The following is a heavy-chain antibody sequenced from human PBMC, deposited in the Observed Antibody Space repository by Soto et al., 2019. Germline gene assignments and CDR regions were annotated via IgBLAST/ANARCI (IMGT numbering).Heavy chain of an antibody. CDR2: IYYSGST. CDR3: ARSSEVGGGYCQH. D-gene: IGHD3-10*01. V-gene: IGHV4-31*03. Sequence: QVQLQESGPGLVKPSQTLYLTCSVSVGSISRGGYYWSWTRQHPGKGLEWIGHIYYSGSTYYNPSLQSRVSISEDTSKNQCSLTLSSVTAADTAVYYSARSSEVGGGYCQHWCQGNLVTVSS. CDR1: VGSISRGGYY. J-gene: IGHJ1*01.